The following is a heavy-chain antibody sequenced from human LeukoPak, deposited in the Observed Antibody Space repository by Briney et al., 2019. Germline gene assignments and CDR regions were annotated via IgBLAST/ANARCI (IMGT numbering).Heavy chain of an antibody. Sequence: PSETLSLTCTVSGGSISGYYWSWIRQPPGKGLEWIGYIFYSGSTNYNPSLKSRVTISVDTSKNQFSLRLDSVTAADTAVYYCARAASLDFWGQGILVTVSS. CDR1: GGSISGYY. V-gene: IGHV4-59*01. D-gene: IGHD2-2*01. CDR2: IFYSGST. CDR3: ARAASLDF. J-gene: IGHJ4*02.